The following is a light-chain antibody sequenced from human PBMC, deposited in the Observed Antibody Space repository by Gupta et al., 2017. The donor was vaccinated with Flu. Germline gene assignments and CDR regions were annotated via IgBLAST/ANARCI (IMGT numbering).Light chain of an antibody. V-gene: IGLV3-1*01. CDR1: KLGDKY. CDR2: QDS. Sequence: SSEMTQPPSVSVSPGQTASITCSGDKLGDKYACWYQQKPCQSPVLVIYQDSKRPSGIPARFSGSNSGNTATLTISGTQAMDEADYYCQAWDSSTVVFGGGTKLTVL. CDR3: QAWDSSTVV. J-gene: IGLJ2*01.